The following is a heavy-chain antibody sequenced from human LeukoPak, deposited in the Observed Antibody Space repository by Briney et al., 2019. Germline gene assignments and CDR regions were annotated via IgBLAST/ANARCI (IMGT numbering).Heavy chain of an antibody. CDR2: INSVGSST. J-gene: IGHJ6*03. Sequence: GGSLRLSCAASGFTFSSYWMHWVRQAPGKGLLWVSRINSVGSSTNYADSVKGRFTISRDNAKSTLYLQMYSLRPDDTALYYNARESEGTAAPGRNYYYYMDVWGKGTTVTVFS. CDR1: GFTFSSYW. D-gene: IGHD6-13*01. V-gene: IGHV3-74*01. CDR3: ARESEGTAAPGRNYYYYMDV.